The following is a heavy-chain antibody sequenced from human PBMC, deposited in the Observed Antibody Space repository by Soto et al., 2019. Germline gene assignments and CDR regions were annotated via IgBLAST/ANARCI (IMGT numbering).Heavy chain of an antibody. Sequence: KASLSTFSRYAMSWGRQAPGQGLEWMGGIIPIFGTANYAQKFQGRVTITADKSTSTAYMELSSLRSEDTAVYYCHYFFSCCDYHLDLHSFPTQRTTDP. D-gene: IGHD3-3*01. V-gene: IGHV1-69*06. CDR1: LSTFSRYA. CDR2: IIPIFGTA. J-gene: IGHJ5*02. CDR3: HYFFSCCDYHLDLHSFPTQRTTDP.